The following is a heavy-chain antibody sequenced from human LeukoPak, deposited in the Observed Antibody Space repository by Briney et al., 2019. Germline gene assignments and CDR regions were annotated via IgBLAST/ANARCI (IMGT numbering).Heavy chain of an antibody. CDR3: ARAKNPYCGGDCRWFDP. CDR1: GFTFSTYE. CDR2: ISSSGSTI. J-gene: IGHJ5*02. V-gene: IGHV3-48*03. D-gene: IGHD2-21*02. Sequence: GGSLRLSCAASGFTFSTYEMNWVRQAPGKGLEWVSYISSSGSTIYYADSVKGRFTISRDNAKNSLYLQMNSLRDEDTAVYYCARAKNPYCGGDCRWFDPWGQGTLVTVSS.